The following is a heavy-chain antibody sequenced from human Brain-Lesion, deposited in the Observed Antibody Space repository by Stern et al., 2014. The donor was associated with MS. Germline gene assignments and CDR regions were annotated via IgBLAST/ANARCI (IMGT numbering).Heavy chain of an antibody. CDR2: IYSRGNS. CDR3: ARGPLEGIDMKNVFYAMDV. Sequence: VQLVESGPGLVKPSQTLSLTCTVSGGSTSRRSYYWSWIRQPPGRGLEWIGSIYSRGNSFYNPSLKSRLTLSLGKSQNQFPLRLNSVTATDTAVYYCARGPLEGIDMKNVFYAMDVWGHGTTVTVSS. CDR1: GGSTSRRSYY. V-gene: IGHV4-30-4*01. D-gene: IGHD1-1*01. J-gene: IGHJ6*02.